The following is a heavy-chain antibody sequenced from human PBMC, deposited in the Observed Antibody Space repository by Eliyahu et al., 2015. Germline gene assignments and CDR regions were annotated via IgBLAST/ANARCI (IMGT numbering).Heavy chain of an antibody. CDR3: ARVAYYGMDV. CDR2: LHPGXGNT. CDR1: GYSLXXXS. V-gene: IGHV1-3*01. J-gene: IGHJ6*02. Sequence: QVQLVQSGAXVKKPGASVXLSCKASGYSLXXXSMQWVRQAPGQGLEWLGWLHPGXGNTAYSEKLQGRATISRDTSANTAYMELSGLRSEDTAVYYCARVAYYGMDVWGQGTTVIVSS.